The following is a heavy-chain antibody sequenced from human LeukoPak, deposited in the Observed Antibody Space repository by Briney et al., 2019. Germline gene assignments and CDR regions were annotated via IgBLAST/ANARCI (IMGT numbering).Heavy chain of an antibody. D-gene: IGHD3-16*01. CDR1: GFSVGSKH. Sequence: GGSLRLSCAASGFSVGSKHMSWVRQTPGKGLEWVSVIFGGGSTYYADSVKGRFTISRDNAKNSLYLQMNSLRTEDTAVYYCARDGKSGGFGDFDYWGQGTLVTVSS. V-gene: IGHV3-53*01. CDR2: IFGGGST. CDR3: ARDGKSGGFGDFDY. J-gene: IGHJ4*02.